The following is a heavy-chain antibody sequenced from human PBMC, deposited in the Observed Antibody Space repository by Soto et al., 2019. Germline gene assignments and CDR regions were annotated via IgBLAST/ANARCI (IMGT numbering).Heavy chain of an antibody. D-gene: IGHD2-15*01. J-gene: IGHJ4*02. CDR1: GFTFSSYW. CDR3: ARAGWYRFDY. V-gene: IGHV3-74*01. CDR2: INADGSTT. Sequence: DVQLVESGGGLAQPGGSLRLSCVGSGFTFSSYWMHWVRQAPGKGLVWVSRINADGSTTNYADSVKGRFTVSRDNAKTTVYLQINSLRDEGTAVYFCARAGWYRFDYWGQGTLPTASP.